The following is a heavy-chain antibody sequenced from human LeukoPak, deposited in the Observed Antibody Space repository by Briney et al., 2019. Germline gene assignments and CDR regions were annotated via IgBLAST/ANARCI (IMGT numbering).Heavy chain of an antibody. CDR3: ARDPGTGSSWYDY. CDR1: GFTVSSNY. J-gene: IGHJ4*02. D-gene: IGHD6-13*01. V-gene: IGHV3-66*01. CDR2: IYSGGST. Sequence: GGSLRLSCAASGFTVSSNYMSWVRQAPGKGLEWVSVIYSGGSTYYADSVKSRFTISRDNSKNTLYLQMNSLRAEDTAVYYCARDPGTGSSWYDYWGQGTLVTVSS.